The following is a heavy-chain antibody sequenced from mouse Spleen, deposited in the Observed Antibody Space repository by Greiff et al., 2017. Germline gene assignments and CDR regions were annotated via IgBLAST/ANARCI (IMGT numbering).Heavy chain of an antibody. V-gene: IGHV5-6-2*01. CDR2: INSNGGST. CDR3: ARHLYYAMDY. J-gene: IGHJ4*01. CDR1: GFTFSSYA. Sequence: EVQGVESGGGLVKPGGSLKLSCAASGFTFSSYAMSWVRQTPEKRLEWVAAINSNGGSTYYPDTVKDRFTISRDNAKNTLYLQMSSLRSEDTALYYCARHLYYAMDYWGQGTSVTVSS.